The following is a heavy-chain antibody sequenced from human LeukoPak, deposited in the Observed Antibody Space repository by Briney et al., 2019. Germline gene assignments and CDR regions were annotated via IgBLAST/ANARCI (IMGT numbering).Heavy chain of an antibody. V-gene: IGHV4-34*01. CDR1: GESSFSSYY. D-gene: IGHD3-22*01. J-gene: IGHJ4*02. Sequence: SETLSLTCAVYGESSFSSYYWSWIRQTPGGALERIGEINHSGYTNYNPSLKSRVTPSIDTSKNQFSLRLNSVTAADTAVYYCSRQVVGNDYWGQGTLVTVSS. CDR2: INHSGYT. CDR3: SRQVVGNDY.